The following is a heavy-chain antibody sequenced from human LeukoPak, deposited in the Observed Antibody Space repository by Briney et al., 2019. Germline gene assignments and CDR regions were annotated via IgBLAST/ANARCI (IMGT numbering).Heavy chain of an antibody. J-gene: IGHJ5*02. CDR2: ISYDGSNK. CDR3: ARAPSPGSYFMYNWFDP. D-gene: IGHD3-10*01. V-gene: IGHV3-30*04. Sequence: PGRSLRLSCAASGFTFSSYAMHWVRQAPGKGLEWVAVISYDGSNKYYADSVKGRFTISRDNSKNTLYLQMNSLRAEDTAVYYCARAPSPGSYFMYNWFDPWGQGNLVTVSS. CDR1: GFTFSSYA.